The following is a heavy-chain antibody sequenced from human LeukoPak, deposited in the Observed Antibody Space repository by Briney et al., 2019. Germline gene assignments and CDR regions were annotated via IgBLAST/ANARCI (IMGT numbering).Heavy chain of an antibody. CDR1: GDSVSSNSAA. J-gene: IGHJ6*02. Sequence: SQTLSLICAISGDSVSSNSAAWNWIRQSPSRGLEWLGRAYYRSKWYNDYAVSVKGRITINPDTSKNQLSLQRNSVTPEDTALYYCARGCSSTSCLVFGMDVWDQGTTVTVSS. V-gene: IGHV6-1*01. D-gene: IGHD2-2*01. CDR2: AYYRSKWYN. CDR3: ARGCSSTSCLVFGMDV.